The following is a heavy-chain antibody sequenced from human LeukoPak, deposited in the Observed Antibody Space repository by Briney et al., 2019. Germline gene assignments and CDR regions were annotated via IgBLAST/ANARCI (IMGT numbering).Heavy chain of an antibody. D-gene: IGHD2-15*01. V-gene: IGHV4-31*03. J-gene: IGHJ4*02. CDR3: ARGHCSGGSCYPHDY. Sequence: SQTLSLTCTVSGGSISSGGYYWSWIRQHPGKGLEWIGYIYYSGSTYYNPSLKSRVTISVDTSKNQFSLKLSSVTAADTAVYYCARGHCSGGSCYPHDYWGQGTLVTVSS. CDR1: GGSISSGGYY. CDR2: IYYSGST.